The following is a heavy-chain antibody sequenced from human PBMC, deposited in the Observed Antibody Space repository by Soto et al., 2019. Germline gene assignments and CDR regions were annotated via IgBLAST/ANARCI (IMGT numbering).Heavy chain of an antibody. CDR2: IWYDGSNK. CDR1: GFSCSNNA. CDR3: ARDGQNQSPYAMDV. Sequence: GRSVRVSCATSGFSCSNNAMHWVRQAPGKGLEWVAQIWYDGSNKYYADSVKGRFTISRDNSKNTVYLQMNSLRAEDMAVYYCARDGQNQSPYAMDVWGQGTTVTVSS. V-gene: IGHV3-33*01. J-gene: IGHJ6*02.